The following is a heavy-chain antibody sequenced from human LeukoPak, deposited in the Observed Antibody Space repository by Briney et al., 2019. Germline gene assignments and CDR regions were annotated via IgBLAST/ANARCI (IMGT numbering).Heavy chain of an antibody. D-gene: IGHD4-17*01. J-gene: IGHJ6*03. CDR3: AKAASKRTDYGDYAFYYYMDV. CDR1: GFTFNTYG. V-gene: IGHV3-30*18. CDR2: ISDGGTVQ. Sequence: GGSLRLSCAASGFTFNTYGMHWVRQAPGEGLEWVAVISDGGTVQYYADYVKGRFTISRDDSKNTLYLQMNSLRAEDTAVYYCAKAASKRTDYGDYAFYYYMDVWGKGTTVTISS.